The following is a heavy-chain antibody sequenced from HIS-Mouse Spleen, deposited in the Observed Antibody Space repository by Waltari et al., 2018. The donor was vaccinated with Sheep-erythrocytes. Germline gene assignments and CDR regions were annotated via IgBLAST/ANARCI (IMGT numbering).Heavy chain of an antibody. CDR3: ARVASGATFDY. CDR2: ISSSSSYI. CDR1: VFTLSVYS. V-gene: IGHV3-21*01. J-gene: IGHJ4*02. D-gene: IGHD1-26*01. Sequence: EVQLVESGGGLVKPGGSLRLSCAASVFTLSVYSIHWVRQAPGKGLEWVSSISSSSSYIYYADSVKGRFTISRDNAKNSLYLQMNSLRAEDTAVYYCARVASGATFDYWGQGTLVTVSS.